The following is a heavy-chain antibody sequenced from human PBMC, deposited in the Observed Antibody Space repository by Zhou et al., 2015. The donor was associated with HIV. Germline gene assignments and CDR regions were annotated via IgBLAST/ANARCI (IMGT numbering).Heavy chain of an antibody. D-gene: IGHD1-26*01. Sequence: QVQLVQSGAEVKKPGASVKVSCKASGYTFTGFSGYYMHWVRQAPGQGLEWMGWINPNSGGTNYAQKFQGRVTMTRDTSISTAYMELSRLRSDDTAVYYCARDLXGATAGWDYYYYGMDVVGPRDHGHRLL. CDR3: ARDLXGATAGWDYYYYGMDV. V-gene: IGHV1-2*02. CDR2: INPNSGGT. CDR1: GYTFTGFSGYY. J-gene: IGHJ6*02.